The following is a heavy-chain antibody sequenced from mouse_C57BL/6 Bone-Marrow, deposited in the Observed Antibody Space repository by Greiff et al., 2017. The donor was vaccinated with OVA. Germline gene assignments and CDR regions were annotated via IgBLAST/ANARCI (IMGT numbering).Heavy chain of an antibody. Sequence: QVQLQQPGAELVRPGTSVKLSCKASGYTFTSYWMHWVKQRPGQGLEWIGVIDPSDSYTNYNQKFKGKATLTVDTSSSTAYMQLSSLTSEDSAVYYCARGDGIFDYWGQGTTLTVSS. CDR3: ARGDGIFDY. CDR2: IDPSDSYT. D-gene: IGHD2-1*01. V-gene: IGHV1-59*01. J-gene: IGHJ2*01. CDR1: GYTFTSYW.